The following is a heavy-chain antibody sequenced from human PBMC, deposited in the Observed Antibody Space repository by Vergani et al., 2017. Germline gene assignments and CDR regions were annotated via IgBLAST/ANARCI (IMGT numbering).Heavy chain of an antibody. CDR1: GGTFSSYA. CDR3: ASRDITIFGXVIIRGYYYYGMDV. Sequence: QVQLVQSGAEVKKPGSSVKVSCKASGGTFSSYAISWVRQAPGQGLEWMGGIIPIFGTANYAQKFQGRVTITADESTSTACMELSSLRSEDTAVYYCASRDITIFGXVIIRGYYYYGMDVWGQGTTVTVSS. CDR2: IIPIFGTA. V-gene: IGHV1-69*01. D-gene: IGHD3-3*01. J-gene: IGHJ6*02.